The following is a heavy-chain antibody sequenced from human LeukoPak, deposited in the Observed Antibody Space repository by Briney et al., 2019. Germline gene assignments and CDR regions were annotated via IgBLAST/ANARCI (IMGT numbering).Heavy chain of an antibody. D-gene: IGHD3-9*01. CDR2: FDPEDGET. J-gene: IGHJ4*02. Sequence: ASVKVSCKVSGYTLTELSMHWVRQAPGKGLEWMGGFDPEDGETIYAQKFQGRVTMTEDTSTDTAYMELSSLRSEDTAVYYCATGTSSWDILNGYSLDYWGQGTLVTVST. CDR3: ATGTSSWDILNGYSLDY. CDR1: GYTLTELS. V-gene: IGHV1-24*01.